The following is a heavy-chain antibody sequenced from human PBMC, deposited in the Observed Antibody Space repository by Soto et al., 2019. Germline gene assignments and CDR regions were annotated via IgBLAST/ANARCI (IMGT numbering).Heavy chain of an antibody. CDR3: ARGAATVTPGWFDP. Sequence: SETLSLTCAVSGYPISSGYYWGWIRQTPGKGLEWIASIYHSGSTYYTPSLKSRVTISVDTSKNQFSLKLTSVTAADTAVYYCARGAATVTPGWFDPWGQGIMVTVSS. CDR2: IYHSGST. V-gene: IGHV4-38-2*01. D-gene: IGHD4-17*01. CDR1: GYPISSGYY. J-gene: IGHJ5*02.